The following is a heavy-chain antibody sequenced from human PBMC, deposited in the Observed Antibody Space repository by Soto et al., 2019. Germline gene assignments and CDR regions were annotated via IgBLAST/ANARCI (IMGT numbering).Heavy chain of an antibody. CDR1: GSPSSNTG. V-gene: IGHV3-15*07. J-gene: IGHJ4*02. Sequence: PGGSLRPACEAFGSPSSNTGVNWVRQAPGKGLEWVGRIKSKTDGGTTDYAAPVKGRFTISRDDSKNTLYLQMNSLKTEDTAVYYCTTAAVVAPWAGFDYWGQGT. D-gene: IGHD3-22*01. CDR3: TTAAVVAPWAGFDY. CDR2: IKSKTDGGTT.